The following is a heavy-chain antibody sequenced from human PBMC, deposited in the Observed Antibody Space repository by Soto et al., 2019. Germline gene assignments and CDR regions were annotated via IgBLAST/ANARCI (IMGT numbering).Heavy chain of an antibody. Sequence: SETLSLTCTVSGASIRSHHWSWIRQPPGKGLEWIGYIYYSESANYNSSLKSRATISEDTSKNQFSLKFSSVTAVDTAVYYCARLMATVANDYWGQGTLVTVSS. J-gene: IGHJ4*02. V-gene: IGHV4-59*08. D-gene: IGHD4-17*01. CDR3: ARLMATVANDY. CDR1: GASIRSHH. CDR2: IYYSESA.